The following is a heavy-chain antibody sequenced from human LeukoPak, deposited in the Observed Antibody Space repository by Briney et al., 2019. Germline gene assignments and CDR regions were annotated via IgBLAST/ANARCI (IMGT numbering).Heavy chain of an antibody. Sequence: GALGLPWAGPGFPFRSYCIGCVPQATGEGLGWVSAISGSGDSTYYADSVKGRFTISRDNSKNTLYLQMNSLRAEDTAVYYCVLRFAALGYFDYWGQGNLVTISS. J-gene: IGHJ4*02. V-gene: IGHV3-23*01. CDR1: GFPFRSYC. D-gene: IGHD2-21*01. CDR2: ISGSGDST. CDR3: VLRFAALGYFDY.